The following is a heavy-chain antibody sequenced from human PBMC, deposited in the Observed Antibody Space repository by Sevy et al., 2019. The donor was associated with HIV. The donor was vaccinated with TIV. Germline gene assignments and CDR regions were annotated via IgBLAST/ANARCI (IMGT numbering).Heavy chain of an antibody. V-gene: IGHV3-30*18. CDR1: GFTFSSYG. CDR2: ISYDGSNK. J-gene: IGHJ6*02. Sequence: GGSLRLSCAASGFTFSSYGMHWVRQAPGKGLEWVAVISYDGSNKYYADSVKGRFTISRDNSKNTLYLQMNSLRAEDTAVYYCAKVHHTGGTTTVTTYYYYYGMDVWGQGTTVTVSS. D-gene: IGHD4-17*01. CDR3: AKVHHTGGTTTVTTYYYYYGMDV.